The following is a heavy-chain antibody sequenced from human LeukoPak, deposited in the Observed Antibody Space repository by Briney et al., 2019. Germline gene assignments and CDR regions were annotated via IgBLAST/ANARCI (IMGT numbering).Heavy chain of an antibody. CDR2: IYRGGST. CDR1: GLIVSSNY. Sequence: PGGSLSLSCASSGLIVSSNYMNWVRQAPGRGLEWVAVIYRGGSTFYADSVEGRFTISRDNSNNTLYLQMNSLRAEDTAMYYCAREYYDNSGGEDAFDIWGPGTMVTVSS. CDR3: AREYYDNSGGEDAFDI. D-gene: IGHD3-22*01. V-gene: IGHV3-53*01. J-gene: IGHJ3*02.